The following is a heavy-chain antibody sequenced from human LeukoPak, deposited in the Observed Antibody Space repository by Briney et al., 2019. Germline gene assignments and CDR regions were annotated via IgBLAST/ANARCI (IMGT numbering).Heavy chain of an antibody. Sequence: GGSLRLSCAASGFTFSHYWMTWVRQAPGKGLEWVANIKKDGSERDYVDSVKGRFTISRDNAKNSLYLQMNSLRADDTAVYYCARGRGYSYGIPYYYYYMDVWGKGTTVTVSS. CDR3: ARGRGYSYGIPYYYYYMDV. J-gene: IGHJ6*03. D-gene: IGHD5-18*01. CDR2: IKKDGSER. CDR1: GFTFSHYW. V-gene: IGHV3-7*01.